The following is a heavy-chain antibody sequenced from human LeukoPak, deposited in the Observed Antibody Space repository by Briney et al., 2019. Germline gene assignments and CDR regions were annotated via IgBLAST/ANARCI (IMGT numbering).Heavy chain of an antibody. CDR2: INHSGGT. J-gene: IGHJ4*02. V-gene: IGHV4-34*01. CDR1: GGSFSGYY. Sequence: SETLSLTCAVYGGSFSGYYWSWIRQPPGKGLEWIGEINHSGGTNYNPSLKSRVTISVDTSKNQFSLKLSSVTAADTAVYYCARGLYYYDSSGYYHRGRHRPYYFDYWGQGTLVTVSS. D-gene: IGHD3-22*01. CDR3: ARGLYYYDSSGYYHRGRHRPYYFDY.